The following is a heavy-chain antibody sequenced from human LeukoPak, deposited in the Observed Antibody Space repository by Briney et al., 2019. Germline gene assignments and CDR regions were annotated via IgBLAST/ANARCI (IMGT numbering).Heavy chain of an antibody. CDR3: ARRNRAYWYFDL. CDR2: MNPHSGKS. Sequence: ASVKVSCTASGYSFTSFDISWVRQASGQGLEWMGWMNPHSGKSGFAQKFQGRVILTSNTSISTVYMELSSLRSEDSAIYYCARRNRAYWYFDLWGLGTPVTVSS. V-gene: IGHV1-8*01. CDR1: GYSFTSFD. D-gene: IGHD1-14*01. J-gene: IGHJ2*01.